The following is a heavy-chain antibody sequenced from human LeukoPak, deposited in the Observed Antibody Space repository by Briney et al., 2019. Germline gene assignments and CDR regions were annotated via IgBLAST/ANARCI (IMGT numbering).Heavy chain of an antibody. CDR1: GFTFSSYW. CDR2: INSDGSST. V-gene: IGHV3-74*01. Sequence: GGSLRLSCAASGFTFSSYWMHWVRQAPGKGLVWVSRINSDGSSTSYADSVKGRFTISRDNAKNTLYLQMNSLRAEDTAVYYCARMGKVSGGYFDYWGQGTLVTVSS. J-gene: IGHJ4*02. D-gene: IGHD7-27*01. CDR3: ARMGKVSGGYFDY.